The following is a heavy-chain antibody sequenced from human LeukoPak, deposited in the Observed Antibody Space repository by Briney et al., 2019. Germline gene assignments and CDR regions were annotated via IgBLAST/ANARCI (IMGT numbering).Heavy chain of an antibody. CDR3: ASLTGHTAASDY. V-gene: IGHV5-10-1*01. J-gene: IGHJ4*02. CDR2: IDPSDSYT. Sequence: GESLRISCKGSGYSFTSYWISWVRQMPGQGLEWMGRIDPSDSYTNYSPSFQGHVTISADKSISTAYLQWSSLKASDTAMYYCASLTGHTAASDYWGQGTLVTVSS. D-gene: IGHD6-13*01. CDR1: GYSFTSYW.